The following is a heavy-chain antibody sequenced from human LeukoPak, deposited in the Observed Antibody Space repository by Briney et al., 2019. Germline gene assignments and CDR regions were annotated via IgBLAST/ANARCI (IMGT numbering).Heavy chain of an antibody. Sequence: ASVKVSCKASGYTFTGHYMHWVRQAPGQGLEWMGWINPNSGGTNYAQKFQGRVTMTMDTSISTAYMGLSRLRSDDTAVYYCARELGPKYSYGPGFDYWGQGTLVIVSS. CDR1: GYTFTGHY. CDR3: ARELGPKYSYGPGFDY. D-gene: IGHD5-18*01. V-gene: IGHV1-2*02. J-gene: IGHJ4*02. CDR2: INPNSGGT.